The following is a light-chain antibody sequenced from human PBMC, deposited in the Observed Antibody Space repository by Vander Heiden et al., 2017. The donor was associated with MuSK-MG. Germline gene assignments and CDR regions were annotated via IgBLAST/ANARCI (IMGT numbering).Light chain of an antibody. CDR3: QQYNNWPPYT. CDR1: QSVSSN. J-gene: IGKJ2*01. CDR2: GAS. V-gene: IGKV3-15*01. Sequence: EIVMTQSQATLSVSPAARATLSCRASQSVSSNLAWYQQKPGQAPRLLIYGASTRATGIPARFSGSGSGTEFTPTISSLQSEDFAVYYCQQYNNWPPYTFGQGTKLEIK.